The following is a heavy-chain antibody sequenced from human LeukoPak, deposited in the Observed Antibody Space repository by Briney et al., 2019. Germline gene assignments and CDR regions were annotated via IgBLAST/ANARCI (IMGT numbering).Heavy chain of an antibody. CDR3: ARALGSPLDY. J-gene: IGHJ4*02. D-gene: IGHD1-26*01. CDR1: GFTLSSSW. CDR2: INSGGSST. Sequence: GGPVTLFCGASGFTLSSSWMHWVRQGTGKGLVWVSRINSGGSSTRYADCVRGRFTISRDKAKNTLYLQMNSLRAEDTAVYYCARALGSPLDYWGQGTLVTVSS. V-gene: IGHV3-74*01.